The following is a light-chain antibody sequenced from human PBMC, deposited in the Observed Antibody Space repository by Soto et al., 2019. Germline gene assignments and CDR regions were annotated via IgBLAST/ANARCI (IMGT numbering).Light chain of an antibody. CDR2: DAS. CDR3: QQRSSWPSLT. CDR1: QSISSW. J-gene: IGKJ4*01. V-gene: IGKV1-5*01. Sequence: DIQMTQSPSTLSASVGDRVTITCRASQSISSWLAWYQQKPGKAPKLLIYDASSLESGVPSRFSGSGSGTEFTLTISSLQPDDFALYYCQQRSSWPSLTFGGGTKVDIK.